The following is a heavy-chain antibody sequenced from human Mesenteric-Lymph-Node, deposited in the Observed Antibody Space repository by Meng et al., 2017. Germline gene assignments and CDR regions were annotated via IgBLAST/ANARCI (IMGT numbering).Heavy chain of an antibody. V-gene: IGHV3-21*04. Sequence: GGSLRLSCAASGFTFSSYSMNWVRQAPGKGLEWVSSISSSSSYIYYADSVKGRFTISRDNAKNSLYLQMNSLRAEDTALYYCAKDIGAAVAGPDYWGQGTLVTVSS. CDR3: AKDIGAAVAGPDY. J-gene: IGHJ4*02. CDR1: GFTFSSYS. D-gene: IGHD6-19*01. CDR2: ISSSSSYI.